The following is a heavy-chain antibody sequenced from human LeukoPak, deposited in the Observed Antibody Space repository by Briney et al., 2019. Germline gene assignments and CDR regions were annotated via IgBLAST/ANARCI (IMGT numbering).Heavy chain of an antibody. Sequence: SETLSLTCTVSGGSISSYYWSWIRLPPGKGLEWIGYIYYSGSTNYNPSLKSRVTISVDTSKNQFSLKLSSVTAADTAVYYCARETVAGMRDYWGQGTLVTVSS. V-gene: IGHV4-59*01. CDR2: IYYSGST. CDR3: ARETVAGMRDY. CDR1: GGSISSYY. D-gene: IGHD6-19*01. J-gene: IGHJ4*02.